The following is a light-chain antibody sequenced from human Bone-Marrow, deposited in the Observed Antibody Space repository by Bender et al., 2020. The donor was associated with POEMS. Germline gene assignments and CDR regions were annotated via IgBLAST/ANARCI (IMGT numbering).Light chain of an antibody. V-gene: IGLV1-44*01. J-gene: IGLJ3*02. CDR1: SSNIGAHA. Sequence: QSVLTQPPSASGTPGQRVTISCSGGSSNIGAHAVNWYQHLPGTAPKLLIYSSHRRPSEFPDRCSGSRSGTSASLAIRGLQSEDEADYYCAVWDDSLNGWVFGGGTKLTVL. CDR3: AVWDDSLNGWV. CDR2: SSH.